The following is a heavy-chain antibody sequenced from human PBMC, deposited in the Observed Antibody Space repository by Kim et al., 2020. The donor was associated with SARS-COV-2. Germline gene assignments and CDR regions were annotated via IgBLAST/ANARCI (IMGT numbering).Heavy chain of an antibody. J-gene: IGHJ6*02. V-gene: IGHV1-3*01. CDR3: ARDGGITGMGYYGMDV. CDR2: INAGNGNT. Sequence: ASVKVSCKASGYTFTSYAMHWVRQAPGQRLEWMGWINAGNGNTKYSQKFQGRVTITRDTSASTAYMELSSLRSEDTAVYYCARDGGITGMGYYGMDVWGQGTTVTVSS. D-gene: IGHD1-20*01. CDR1: GYTFTSYA.